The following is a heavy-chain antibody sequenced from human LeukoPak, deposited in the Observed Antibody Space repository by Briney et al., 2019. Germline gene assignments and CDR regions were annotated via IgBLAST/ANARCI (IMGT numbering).Heavy chain of an antibody. J-gene: IGHJ4*02. D-gene: IGHD2-21*02. V-gene: IGHV5-51*01. CDR1: GYTFTDFW. Sequence: GESLKISCKASGYTFTDFWIGWVRQMPGKGLEWMGIIYPGDSDTRYSPSFEGQVTISADKSITTAYLQWSSLKASDTAIYFCARVTPIKIFDYRGQGSLVTVSS. CDR2: IYPGDSDT. CDR3: ARVTPIKIFDY.